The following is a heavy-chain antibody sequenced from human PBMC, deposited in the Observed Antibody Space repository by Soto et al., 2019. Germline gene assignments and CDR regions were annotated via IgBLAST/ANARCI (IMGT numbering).Heavy chain of an antibody. Sequence: ASVKVSCKASGYTFTSYGISWVRQAPGQGLEWMGWISAYNGNTSYAQKLQGRVTMTTDTSTSTAYMELRSLRSDDTAVYYCARGGPYCSGGSCYLHYFDYWGQGTLVTVSS. J-gene: IGHJ4*02. CDR2: ISAYNGNT. D-gene: IGHD2-15*01. CDR3: ARGGPYCSGGSCYLHYFDY. CDR1: GYTFTSYG. V-gene: IGHV1-18*01.